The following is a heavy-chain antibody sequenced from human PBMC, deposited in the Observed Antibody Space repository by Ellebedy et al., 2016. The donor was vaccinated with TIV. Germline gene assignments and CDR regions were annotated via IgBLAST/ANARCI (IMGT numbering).Heavy chain of an antibody. J-gene: IGHJ4*02. CDR3: ARAPRYYYDSSGHGY. V-gene: IGHV3-74*01. D-gene: IGHD3-22*01. Sequence: GESLKISXAASGFTFSSYWMHWVHQAPGKGLVWVSRINSDGSSTSYADSVKGRFTISRDNAKNSLYLQMNSLRAEDTAVYYCARAPRYYYDSSGHGYWGQGTLVTVSS. CDR1: GFTFSSYW. CDR2: INSDGSST.